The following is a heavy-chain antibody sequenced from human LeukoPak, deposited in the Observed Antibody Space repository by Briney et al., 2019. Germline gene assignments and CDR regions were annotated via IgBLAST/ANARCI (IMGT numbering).Heavy chain of an antibody. D-gene: IGHD2-2*03. Sequence: GGSLRLSCAASGFTFSSYAMTWVRQVPGKGLEWVSSISGSGDIIYYADSVRGRFTISRDNSKNTLHVQMNSLRAEDTAVYYCAPSRGLDMIFNDWGQGTLVTVSS. CDR3: APSRGLDMIFND. J-gene: IGHJ4*02. CDR2: ISGSGDII. CDR1: GFTFSSYA. V-gene: IGHV3-23*01.